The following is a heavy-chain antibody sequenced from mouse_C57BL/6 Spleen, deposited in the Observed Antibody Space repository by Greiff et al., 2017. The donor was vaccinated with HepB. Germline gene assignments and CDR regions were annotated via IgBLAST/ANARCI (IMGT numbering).Heavy chain of an antibody. CDR3: ARHGFITTVVDWYFDV. V-gene: IGHV5-9*01. D-gene: IGHD1-1*01. CDR1: GFTFSSYT. Sequence: EVKVVESGGGLVKPGGSLKLSCAASGFTFSSYTMSWVRQTPEKRLEWVATISGGGGNTYYPDSVKGRFTISRDNAKNTLYLQMSSLRSEDTALYYCARHGFITTVVDWYFDVWRTGTTVTVSS. CDR2: ISGGGGNT. J-gene: IGHJ1*03.